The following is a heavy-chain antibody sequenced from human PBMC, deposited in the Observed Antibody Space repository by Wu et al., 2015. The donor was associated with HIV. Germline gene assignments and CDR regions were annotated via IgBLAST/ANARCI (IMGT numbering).Heavy chain of an antibody. CDR1: GYDFAGYY. D-gene: IGHD3-3*02. Sequence: QAQLIQSGAEVKKPGASVKVSCKASGYDFAGYYIHWVRLVPGQGLQWMGWINTLTGVTTYQQNFQGRVTMTRDTSISTAYMELSGLRSGDTALFYCSTFHEIQHYWGPGTLVAVSS. V-gene: IGHV1-2*02. CDR3: STFHEIQHY. CDR2: INTLTGVT. J-gene: IGHJ4*02.